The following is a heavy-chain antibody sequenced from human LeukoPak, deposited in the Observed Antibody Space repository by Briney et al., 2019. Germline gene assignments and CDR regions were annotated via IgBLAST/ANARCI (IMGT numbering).Heavy chain of an antibody. Sequence: SETLSLTCTVSGGSVSSGSCYWSWIRQPPGKRLEWIGYIYYTGSTNYNPPLKSRVTISVDTSKNQFSLKLTSVTAADTAVYYCARGTAVAGTWGQGTLVTVSS. D-gene: IGHD6-19*01. V-gene: IGHV4-61*01. CDR1: GGSVSSGSCY. J-gene: IGHJ5*02. CDR2: IYYTGST. CDR3: ARGTAVAGT.